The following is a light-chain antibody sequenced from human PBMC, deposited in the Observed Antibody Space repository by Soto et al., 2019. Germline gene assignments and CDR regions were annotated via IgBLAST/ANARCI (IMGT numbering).Light chain of an antibody. CDR2: AAS. V-gene: IGKV1-9*01. Sequence: DIQLTQSPSFLSASVGDRVTITCRASQGISSYLAWYQQKPGKAPKLLIYAASTLQSVVPSRFSGSGSGTEFTLTISSLQPEDCATYYCQQLNSYPSFGQGTKLEIK. CDR3: QQLNSYPS. CDR1: QGISSY. J-gene: IGKJ2*01.